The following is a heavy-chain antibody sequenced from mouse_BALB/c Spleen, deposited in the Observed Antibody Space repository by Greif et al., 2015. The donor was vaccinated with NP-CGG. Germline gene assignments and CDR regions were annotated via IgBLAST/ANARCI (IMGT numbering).Heavy chain of an antibody. CDR3: ARIYGYNYYAMDY. Sequence: VQLQQSGAELVRPGALVKLSCKASGFNIKDYYMHWVKQRPEQGLEWIGWIDPENGNTIYDPKFQGKASITADTSSNTAYLQLSSLTSEDTAVYYCARIYGYNYYAMDYWGQGTSVTVSS. V-gene: IGHV14-1*02. CDR1: GFNIKDYY. D-gene: IGHD1-2*01. J-gene: IGHJ4*01. CDR2: IDPENGNT.